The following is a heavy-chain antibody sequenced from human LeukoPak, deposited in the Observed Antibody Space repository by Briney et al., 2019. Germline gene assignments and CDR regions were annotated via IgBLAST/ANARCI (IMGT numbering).Heavy chain of an antibody. CDR3: ARDPLHCVVPAAMLDS. CDR1: GYTFTGSY. V-gene: IGHV1-2*02. D-gene: IGHD2-2*01. CDR2: INPNSGGT. J-gene: IGHJ4*02. Sequence: ASVKVSCKASGYTFTGSYMHWVRQAPGQGLEWMGWINPNSGGTNYAQKFQGRVTMTRDTSISTAYMELSRLRSDDTAVYYCARDPLHCVVPAAMLDSWGQGTLVTVSS.